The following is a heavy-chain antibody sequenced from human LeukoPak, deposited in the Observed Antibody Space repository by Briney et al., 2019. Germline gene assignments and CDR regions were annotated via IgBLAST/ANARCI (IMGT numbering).Heavy chain of an antibody. D-gene: IGHD3-22*01. Sequence: AGGSLRLSCAASGFTFSSYEMNWVRQAPGKGLEWVSYISSSGSTMYYADSVKGRLTISRDNAKNSLYLQMNSLRAEDTAVYYCARDNYDSSGYYFDWGQGTLVTVSS. CDR1: GFTFSSYE. V-gene: IGHV3-48*03. CDR2: ISSSGSTM. J-gene: IGHJ4*02. CDR3: ARDNYDSSGYYFD.